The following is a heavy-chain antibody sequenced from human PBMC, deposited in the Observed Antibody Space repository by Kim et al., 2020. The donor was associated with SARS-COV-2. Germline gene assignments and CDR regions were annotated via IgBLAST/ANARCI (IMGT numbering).Heavy chain of an antibody. CDR3: RRGHWGDSPS. CDR2: IHTDGTT. CDR1: GFTVSDHY. V-gene: IGHV3-53*01. J-gene: IGHJ4*02. Sequence: GGSLRLSCAAAGFTVSDHYLSWVRQAPGKGLEWISMIHTDGTTYYADSVMGRFTISRDTSKNTLYLQMNNLRAEDMAVYYCRRGHWGDSPSWGQGTRITISS. D-gene: IGHD2-21*02.